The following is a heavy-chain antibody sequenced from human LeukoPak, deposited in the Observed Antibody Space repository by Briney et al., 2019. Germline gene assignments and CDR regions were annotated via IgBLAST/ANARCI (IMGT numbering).Heavy chain of an antibody. D-gene: IGHD2-2*01. V-gene: IGHV3-48*01. J-gene: IGHJ3*02. Sequence: PGGSLRLSCAASGFTFSSYSMNWVRQAPGKGLEWVLYISSSSSTIYYADSVKGRFTISRDNAKNSLYLQMNSLRAEDTAVYYCARGEDIVVVPAALAFDIWGQGTMVTVSS. CDR1: GFTFSSYS. CDR2: ISSSSSTI. CDR3: ARGEDIVVVPAALAFDI.